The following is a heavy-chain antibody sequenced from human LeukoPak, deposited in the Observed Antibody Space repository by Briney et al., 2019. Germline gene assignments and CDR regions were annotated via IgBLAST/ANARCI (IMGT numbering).Heavy chain of an antibody. CDR1: GFTFSSYA. Sequence: GGSLRLSCAASGFTFSSYAMHWVRQAPGEGLEWVAVISYDGSNKFYADSVKGRFTISRDNLKNTLFLQMNSLRAEDTAVYYCARDRSQRAYSYGPDGEWGQGTLVTVSS. D-gene: IGHD5-18*01. V-gene: IGHV3-30*01. CDR3: ARDRSQRAYSYGPDGE. CDR2: ISYDGSNK. J-gene: IGHJ4*02.